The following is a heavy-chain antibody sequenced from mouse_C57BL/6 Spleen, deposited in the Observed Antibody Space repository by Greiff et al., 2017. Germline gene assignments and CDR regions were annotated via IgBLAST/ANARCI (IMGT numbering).Heavy chain of an antibody. CDR2: IHPNSGST. Sequence: QVQLQQPGAELVKPGASVKLSCKASGYTFTSYWMHWVKQRPGQGLEWIGMIHPNSGSTNYNEKFKSKATLTVDKSSSTAYMQRSSLTSEYAAVYYVARRGRGGYYVGYCDVWGKGTTVTVSS. V-gene: IGHV1-64*01. J-gene: IGHJ1*03. CDR3: ARRGRGGYYVGYCDV. D-gene: IGHD2-3*01. CDR1: GYTFTSYW.